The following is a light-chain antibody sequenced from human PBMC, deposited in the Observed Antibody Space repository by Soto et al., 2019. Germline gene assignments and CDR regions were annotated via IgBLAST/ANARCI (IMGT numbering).Light chain of an antibody. Sequence: AIQMTQFPSALSASVRDRVTITCRASQDIRNDLGWYQQKPGKAPKLLIYGASSLQSGVPSRFSGSGSGTRFTLTISSLQPEDVATYYFLNDSIYPWTFGQGTKLAIK. CDR1: QDIRND. V-gene: IGKV1-6*01. CDR3: LNDSIYPWT. CDR2: GAS. J-gene: IGKJ1*01.